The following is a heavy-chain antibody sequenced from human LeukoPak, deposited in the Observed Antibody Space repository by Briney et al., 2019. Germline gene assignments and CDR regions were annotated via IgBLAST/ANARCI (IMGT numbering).Heavy chain of an antibody. CDR2: IYYSGST. Sequence: SETLSLTCTVSGGSISSGGYYWSWLRQHPGKGLEWIGYIYYSGSTYYNPSLKSRVTISVDTSKNQFSLKLSSVTAADTAVYYCARLVPAAIYAFDYWGQGTLVTVSS. CDR1: GGSISSGGYY. J-gene: IGHJ4*02. V-gene: IGHV4-31*03. D-gene: IGHD2-2*02. CDR3: ARLVPAAIYAFDY.